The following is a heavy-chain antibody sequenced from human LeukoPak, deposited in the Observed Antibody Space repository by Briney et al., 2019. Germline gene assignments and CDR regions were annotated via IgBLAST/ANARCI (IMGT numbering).Heavy chain of an antibody. D-gene: IGHD4-17*01. CDR1: RGSFTVYY. CDR2: IYYSGST. CDR3: ARVRYGVL. V-gene: IGHV4-30-4*08. J-gene: IGHJ4*02. Sequence: SETLSLTCAVYRGSFTVYYWSTIPQPPGKGLEWIGYIYYSGSTYYNPSLKSRVTIPVDTSKNQFSLKLSSVTAADTAVYYCARVRYGVLWGQGTLVTVSS.